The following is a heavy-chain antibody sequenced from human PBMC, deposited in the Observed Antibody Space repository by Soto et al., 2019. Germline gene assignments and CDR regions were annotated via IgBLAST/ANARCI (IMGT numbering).Heavy chain of an antibody. CDR1: GGSISSYY. CDR2: IYYSGST. Sequence: QVQLQESGPGLVKPSETLSLTCTVSGGSISSYYWSWIRQPPGKGLEWIGYIYYSGSTNYNPSLKSRVTIPVDTSKNPFSLKLSSVTAADTAVYYCAREIAAAGFDYWGQGTLVTVSS. V-gene: IGHV4-59*01. CDR3: AREIAAAGFDY. J-gene: IGHJ4*02. D-gene: IGHD6-13*01.